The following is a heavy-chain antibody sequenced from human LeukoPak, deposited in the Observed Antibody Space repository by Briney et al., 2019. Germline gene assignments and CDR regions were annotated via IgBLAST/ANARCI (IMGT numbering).Heavy chain of an antibody. J-gene: IGHJ4*02. V-gene: IGHV4-31*03. D-gene: IGHD3-22*01. CDR2: IYYSGST. CDR1: GGSISSGGYY. Sequence: SETLSLTCTVSGGSISSGGYYWSWIRQHPGKGLEWVGYIYYSGSTYYNPSLKSRVTISLDTSKNQFSLKLSSVTAADTAVYYCARVRRYYYDSSGDFDYWGQGTLVTVSS. CDR3: ARVRRYYYDSSGDFDY.